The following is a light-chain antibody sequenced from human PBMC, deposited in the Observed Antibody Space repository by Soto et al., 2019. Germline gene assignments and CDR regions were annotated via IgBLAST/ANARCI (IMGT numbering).Light chain of an antibody. CDR3: QQYNSYST. Sequence: AIRMTQSPSSLSASTGDRVTITCRASQGISSYLAWYQQKPGKAPKLLIYAASTLQSGVPSRFSGSGSGTEFTLTISSLQPDDFATYYCQQYNSYSTFGGGTKVDI. V-gene: IGKV1-8*01. J-gene: IGKJ4*01. CDR1: QGISSY. CDR2: AAS.